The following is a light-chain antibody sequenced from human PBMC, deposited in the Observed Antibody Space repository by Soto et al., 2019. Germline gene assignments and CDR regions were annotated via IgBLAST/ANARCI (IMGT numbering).Light chain of an antibody. CDR2: DVN. CDR1: SSDIGGYDY. V-gene: IGLV2-14*01. Sequence: QSALTQPASVSGSPGQSITLSCTGTSSDIGGYDYVSWYQRYPGKAPKLIIYDVNNRPSGVSNRFSGSKSGNTASLTISGLQAEYEADYYCTSYASSSTHVVFGGGTKVTVL. CDR3: TSYASSSTHVV. J-gene: IGLJ2*01.